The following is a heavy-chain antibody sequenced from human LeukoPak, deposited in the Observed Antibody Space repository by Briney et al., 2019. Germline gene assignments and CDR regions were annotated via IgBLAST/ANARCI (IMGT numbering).Heavy chain of an antibody. D-gene: IGHD6-19*01. V-gene: IGHV4-59*01. J-gene: IGHJ5*02. Sequence: SETLSLTCTVSGGSISGYYWSWIRQPPGKGLEWIGYIYYSGSTNYNPSLKSRVTISVDTSKNQFSLKLSSVTAADTAVYYCARVVAVAGSNWFDPWGQGTLVTLSS. CDR3: ARVVAVAGSNWFDP. CDR2: IYYSGST. CDR1: GGSISGYY.